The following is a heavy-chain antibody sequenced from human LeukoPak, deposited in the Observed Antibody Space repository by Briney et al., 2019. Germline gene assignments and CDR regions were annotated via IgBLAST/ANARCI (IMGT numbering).Heavy chain of an antibody. CDR2: ISGSGGST. D-gene: IGHD3-22*01. CDR1: GFTFASYA. V-gene: IGHV3-23*01. Sequence: GGSLRLSCAASGFTFASYAMTWVRQAPGKGLEWFSAISGSGGSTYYADSVKGRFTISRDNYKNTLYLQMNSLRAEDTAVYYCARDSGIYDSSCYYGLSYYGMDVWGQGTTVTVSS. J-gene: IGHJ6*02. CDR3: ARDSGIYDSSCYYGLSYYGMDV.